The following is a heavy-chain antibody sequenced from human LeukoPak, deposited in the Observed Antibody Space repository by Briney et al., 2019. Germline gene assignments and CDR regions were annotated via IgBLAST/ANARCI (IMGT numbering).Heavy chain of an antibody. CDR3: ARGRRPRTTVTTSY. CDR2: INPNSGGT. Sequence: ASVKVSCKASGCTFTGYYMHWVRQAPGQGLEWMGWINPNSGGTNYAQKFQGRVTMTRDTSISTAYMELSRLRSDDAAVYYCARGRRPRTTVTTSYWGQGTLVTVSS. V-gene: IGHV1-2*02. D-gene: IGHD4-17*01. J-gene: IGHJ4*02. CDR1: GCTFTGYY.